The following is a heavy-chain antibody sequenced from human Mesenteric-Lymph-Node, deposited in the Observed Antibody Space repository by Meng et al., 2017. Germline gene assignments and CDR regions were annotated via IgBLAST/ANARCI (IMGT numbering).Heavy chain of an antibody. CDR3: ARDVYLVDAYGMDV. V-gene: IGHV3-21*06. Sequence: GESLKISCAASGFTFSSYWMHWVRQAPGKGLVWVSSISSSSTYIYYADSVKGRFTISTDNSKNTLYLQMNSLRAEDTALYYCARDVYLVDAYGMDVWGQGTTVTVSS. D-gene: IGHD5-12*01. CDR1: GFTFSSYW. CDR2: ISSSSTYI. J-gene: IGHJ6*02.